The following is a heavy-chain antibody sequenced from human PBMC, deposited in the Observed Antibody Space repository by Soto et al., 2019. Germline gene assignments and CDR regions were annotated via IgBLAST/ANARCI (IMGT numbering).Heavy chain of an antibody. CDR2: IWYDGSNK. Sequence: QVQLVESGGGVVQPGRSLRLSCAASGFSFTNHGMHWVRQTPGKGLEWVAVIWYDGSNKYYADSVKGRFTISRDTSKNTLYLQMNSLRAEDTAGYYCARRAGYQLMGDGGWFDPWGQGTLVTVSS. V-gene: IGHV3-33*01. J-gene: IGHJ5*02. D-gene: IGHD2-2*01. CDR1: GFSFTNHG. CDR3: ARRAGYQLMGDGGWFDP.